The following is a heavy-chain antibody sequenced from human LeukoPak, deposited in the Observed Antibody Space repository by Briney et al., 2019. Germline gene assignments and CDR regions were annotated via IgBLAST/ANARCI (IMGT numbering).Heavy chain of an antibody. CDR2: LRGDGST. J-gene: IGHJ4*02. D-gene: IGHD1-1*01. Sequence: GGSLRLSCAASGFTFSSYAMSWDRQAPARGLEWVSSLRGDGSTFYADSVKGRFTLSRDESRNTVYFQLNSLRVEDTAVYYCAKASWVSNGDAVLWGQGTLVTVFS. CDR1: GFTFSSYA. V-gene: IGHV3-23*01. CDR3: AKASWVSNGDAVL.